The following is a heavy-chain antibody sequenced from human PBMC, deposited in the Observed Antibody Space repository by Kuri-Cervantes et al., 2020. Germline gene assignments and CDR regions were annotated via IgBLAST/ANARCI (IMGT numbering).Heavy chain of an antibody. CDR2: ISAYNGNT. CDR1: CYTFTSHG. J-gene: IGHJ4*02. CDR3: AAWGEGGYFDY. Sequence: AAVKVPCKSSCYTFTSHGISWVRQAPGQGLEWMGWISAYNGNTNYAQKLQGRVTMTTDTSTSTAYMELRSLRSDDTAVYYGAAWGEGGYFDYWGQGTLVTVSS. V-gene: IGHV1-18*01. D-gene: IGHD7-27*01.